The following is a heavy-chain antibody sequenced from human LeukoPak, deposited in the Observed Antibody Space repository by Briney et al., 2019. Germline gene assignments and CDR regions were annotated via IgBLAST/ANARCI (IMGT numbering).Heavy chain of an antibody. Sequence: ASVKVSCKASGYTFTSYGISWVRQAPGQGLEWMGWISAYNGNTNYAQELQGRVTMTTDTSTSTAYMELRSLRSDDTAVYYCARDSVAYCGGDCQNFDYWGQGTLVTVSS. V-gene: IGHV1-18*01. CDR1: GYTFTSYG. D-gene: IGHD2-21*02. J-gene: IGHJ4*02. CDR2: ISAYNGNT. CDR3: ARDSVAYCGGDCQNFDY.